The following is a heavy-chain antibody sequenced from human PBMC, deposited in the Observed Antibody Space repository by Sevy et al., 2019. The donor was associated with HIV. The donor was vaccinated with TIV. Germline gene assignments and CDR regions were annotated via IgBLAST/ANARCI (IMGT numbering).Heavy chain of an antibody. Sequence: SETLSLTCTVSGGSISSYYWSWIRQPPGKGLEWIGYIYYSGSTNYNPSLKSRVTISVDTSKNQFSLKLSSVTAADTAVYYCARIGGGSSPGGVFLDYWGQGTLVTVSS. CDR1: GGSISSYY. CDR3: ARIGGGSSPGGVFLDY. D-gene: IGHD6-6*01. J-gene: IGHJ4*02. V-gene: IGHV4-59*08. CDR2: IYYSGST.